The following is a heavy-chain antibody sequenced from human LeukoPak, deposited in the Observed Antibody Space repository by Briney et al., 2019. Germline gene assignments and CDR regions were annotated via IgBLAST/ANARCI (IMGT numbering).Heavy chain of an antibody. V-gene: IGHV3-21*01. CDR1: GFTFSTYT. CDR2: ISSSGTYI. D-gene: IGHD1-26*01. CDR3: AREEGSGTTGNYFDY. Sequence: PGRSLRLSCAASGFTFSTYTMNWVSQAPGKGLEWGSSISSSGTYIYFADSMKGRFTISRDNAKNSLYLQLNSLRAEDTAVYYCAREEGSGTTGNYFDYWGHGTLVTVSS. J-gene: IGHJ4*01.